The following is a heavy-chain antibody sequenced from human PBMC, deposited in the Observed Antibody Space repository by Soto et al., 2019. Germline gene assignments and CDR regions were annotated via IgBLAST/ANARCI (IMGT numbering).Heavy chain of an antibody. D-gene: IGHD3-16*01. V-gene: IGHV3-53*01. Sequence: EVQLVESGGGLIQPGGSLRLSCVASGLTVSHNYMAWVRQAPEMGLEWVSILYTEGTTYYADSVKGRFTISRDSSKNTLFPQMDSLRAEDTAVYYCVRPRPSGENYGMDVWGQGTTVTVSS. J-gene: IGHJ6*02. CDR2: LYTEGTT. CDR1: GLTVSHNY. CDR3: VRPRPSGENYGMDV.